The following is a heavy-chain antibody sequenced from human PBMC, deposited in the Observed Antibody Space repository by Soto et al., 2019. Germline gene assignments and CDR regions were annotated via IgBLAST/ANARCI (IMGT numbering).Heavy chain of an antibody. Sequence: QVQLQESGPGLVKPSQTLSLTCTVSGCSISSGGYYWSWIRQHPGKGLEWIGYIYYSGSTYYNPSTENRVTISVDTSTNPSSLKLSSVTAADTAVYYCAREEVFPPYDGYDYYGMDVWGQGTTVTVSS. CDR1: GCSISSGGYY. CDR2: IYYSGST. V-gene: IGHV4-31*03. J-gene: IGHJ6*02. CDR3: AREEVFPPYDGYDYYGMDV. D-gene: IGHD5-12*01.